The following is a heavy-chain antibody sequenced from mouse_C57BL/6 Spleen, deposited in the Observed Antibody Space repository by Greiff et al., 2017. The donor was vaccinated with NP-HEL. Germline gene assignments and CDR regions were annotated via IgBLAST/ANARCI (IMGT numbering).Heavy chain of an antibody. Sequence: VKLQQPGAELVKPGASVKLSCKASGYTFTSYWMHWVKQRPGQGLEWIGMIHPNSGSTNYNEKFKSKATLTVDKSSSTAYMQLSSLTSEDSAVYYCARPIYYDYDDYYAMDYWGQGTSVTVSS. CDR1: GYTFTSYW. CDR3: ARPIYYDYDDYYAMDY. D-gene: IGHD2-4*01. J-gene: IGHJ4*01. V-gene: IGHV1-64*01. CDR2: IHPNSGST.